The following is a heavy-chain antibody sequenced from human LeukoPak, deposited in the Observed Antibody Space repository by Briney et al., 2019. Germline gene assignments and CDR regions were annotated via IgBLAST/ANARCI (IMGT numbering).Heavy chain of an antibody. V-gene: IGHV3-30*18. J-gene: IGHJ6*02. CDR2: ISYDGSNK. CDR1: GFTFSSYG. D-gene: IGHD5-18*01. CDR3: AKGGLNAGYSYGKNYYGMDV. Sequence: PGGSLRLSCAASGFTFSSYGMHWVRQAPGKGLEWVAVISYDGSNKYYADSVKGRFTISRDNSKNTLYLQMNSLRAEDTAVYYCAKGGLNAGYSYGKNYYGMDVWGQGTTVTVSS.